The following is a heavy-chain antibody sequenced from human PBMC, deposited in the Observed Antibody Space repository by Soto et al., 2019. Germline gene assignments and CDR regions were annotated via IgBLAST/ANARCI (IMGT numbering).Heavy chain of an antibody. V-gene: IGHV1-69*13. D-gene: IGHD6-19*01. CDR2: IIPIFGTA. CDR1: GGTFSSYA. Sequence: VASVKVSCKASGGTFSSYAISWVRQAPGQGLEWMGGIIPIFGTANYAQKFQGRVTITADESTSTAYMELSSLRSEDTAVYYCARNRRSSGFYDAFDIWGQGTMVTVSS. CDR3: ARNRRSSGFYDAFDI. J-gene: IGHJ3*02.